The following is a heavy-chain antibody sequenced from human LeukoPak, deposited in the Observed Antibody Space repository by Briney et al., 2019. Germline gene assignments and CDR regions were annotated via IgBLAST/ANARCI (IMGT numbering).Heavy chain of an antibody. Sequence: PGGSLRLSCAASGFTFSNYWMTWVRQAPGKGLDWVGNINQDGSEEYYMDSVKARFTISRDNAKGSLSLQMSTLRAEDTAVYYCVRDGGVSGYDLLDYWGQGTLVTVSS. CDR2: INQDGSEE. D-gene: IGHD5-12*01. J-gene: IGHJ4*02. V-gene: IGHV3-7*01. CDR3: VRDGGVSGYDLLDY. CDR1: GFTFSNYW.